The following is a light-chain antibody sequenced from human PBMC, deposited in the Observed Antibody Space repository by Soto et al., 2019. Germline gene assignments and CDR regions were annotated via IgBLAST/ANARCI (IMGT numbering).Light chain of an antibody. Sequence: DIQMTQSPSTLSASVGDRVTITCRASQSISSWLAWYQQKPGKAPKLLIYKASSLESGVPSRFSGSGSGTESTLTISILHADDFANYYNQKYSSPPRTFGQGTKVEIK. CDR3: QKYSSPPRT. J-gene: IGKJ1*01. CDR1: QSISSW. V-gene: IGKV1-5*03. CDR2: KAS.